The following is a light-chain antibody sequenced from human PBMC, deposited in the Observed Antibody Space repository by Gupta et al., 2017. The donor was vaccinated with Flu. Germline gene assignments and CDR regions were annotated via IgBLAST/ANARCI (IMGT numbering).Light chain of an antibody. CDR1: QSVSTN. CDR3: QQYDAWPTWT. J-gene: IGKJ1*01. CDR2: GAS. Sequence: RATLYCRASQSVSTNLAWYQQKPGQAPRLLIYGASTRVTGVPVRFSGSGSGTEFTLTIGSLQSEDFAVYYCQQYDAWPTWTFSEGTRV. V-gene: IGKV3-15*01.